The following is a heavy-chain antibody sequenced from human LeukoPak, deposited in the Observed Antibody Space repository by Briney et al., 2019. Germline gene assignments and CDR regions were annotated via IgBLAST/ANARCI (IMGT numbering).Heavy chain of an antibody. CDR2: IVVGSGNT. V-gene: IGHV1-58*02. CDR3: AAGLVGATGGDY. J-gene: IGHJ4*02. Sequence: ASVKVSCKASGFTFTSSAMQWVRQARGQRLEWIGWIVVGSGNTNYARKFQERVTITRDMSTSTAYMELSSLRSEDTAVYYCAAGLVGATGGDYWGQGTLVTVSS. CDR1: GFTFTSSA. D-gene: IGHD1-26*01.